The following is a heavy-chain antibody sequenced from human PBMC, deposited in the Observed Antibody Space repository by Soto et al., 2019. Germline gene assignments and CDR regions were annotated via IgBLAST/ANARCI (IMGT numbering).Heavy chain of an antibody. Sequence: SETLSLTCAVNGGSFTGYYGCWIRQSPGKGLEWIGEVSHRGRTNYNPSLKSRVTISIDTSKNQFFLNLNSVTAADTGVYYCARNGGSTWYYFDSWGQGTVVT. J-gene: IGHJ4*02. CDR3: ARNGGSTWYYFDS. V-gene: IGHV4-34*01. CDR1: GGSFTGYY. CDR2: VSHRGRT. D-gene: IGHD6-13*01.